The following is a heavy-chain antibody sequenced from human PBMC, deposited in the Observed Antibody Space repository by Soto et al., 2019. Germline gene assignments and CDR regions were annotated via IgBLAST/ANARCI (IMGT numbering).Heavy chain of an antibody. CDR2: LYIADGT. J-gene: IGHJ3*02. CDR3: ATWLLREHAFDI. CDR1: GFTVSGKKY. Sequence: DVQVVESGGGLIQPGGSLRLSCAASGFTVSGKKYITWVRQAPGQGLEWVSALYIADGTFYADSVRGRFTVSIDSSKNTVYLQMNNLSPEDTAVYFCATWLLREHAFDIWGLGTMVTVSS. D-gene: IGHD2-15*01. V-gene: IGHV3-53*01.